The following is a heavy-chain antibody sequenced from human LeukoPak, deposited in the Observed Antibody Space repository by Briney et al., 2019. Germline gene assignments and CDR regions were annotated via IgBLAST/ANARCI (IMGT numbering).Heavy chain of an antibody. Sequence: GGSLRPSCAASGFTFSSYWMSWVRQAPGKGLEWVANIKQDGSEKYYVDSVKGRFTISRDNAKNSLYLQMNSLRAEDTAVYYCARNLYPHSFDYWGQGTLVTVSS. CDR1: GFTFSSYW. J-gene: IGHJ4*02. D-gene: IGHD2-2*01. CDR2: IKQDGSEK. V-gene: IGHV3-7*01. CDR3: ARNLYPHSFDY.